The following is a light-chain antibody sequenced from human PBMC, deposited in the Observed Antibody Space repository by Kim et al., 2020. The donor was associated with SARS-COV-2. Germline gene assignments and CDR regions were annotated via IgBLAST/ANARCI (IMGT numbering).Light chain of an antibody. V-gene: IGKV3-20*01. J-gene: IGKJ2*01. CDR3: QQSGGSPKYT. Sequence: SPGERVTRACRASQSGSSNSLAWYQQKRGQAPRLLLYAASSRATGIADRFSGSGSGTDFTLTISRLEPEDSAVYYCQQSGGSPKYTFGQGTKLEI. CDR1: QSGSSNS. CDR2: AAS.